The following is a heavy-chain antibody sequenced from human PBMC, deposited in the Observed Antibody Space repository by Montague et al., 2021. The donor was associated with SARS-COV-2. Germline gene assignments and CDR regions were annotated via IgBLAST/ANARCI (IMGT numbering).Heavy chain of an antibody. V-gene: IGHV4-59*01. D-gene: IGHD2-15*01. CDR3: ASPGVYFTGGSCYYVY. J-gene: IGHJ4*02. CDR2: IYYSGST. CDR1: GGSISTYY. Sequence: SETLSLTCSVSGGSISTYYWSWIRQPPGKGLEWIGYIYYSGSTNYNPSLKSRVTISIDTSKNQFSLELSSVTAADMAVYYCASPGVYFTGGSCYYVYWGQGTLVTVSS.